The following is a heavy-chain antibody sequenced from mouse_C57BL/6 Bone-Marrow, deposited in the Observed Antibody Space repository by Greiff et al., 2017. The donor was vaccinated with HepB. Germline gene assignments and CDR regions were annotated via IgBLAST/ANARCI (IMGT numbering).Heavy chain of an antibody. CDR1: GFNIKDDY. CDR3: TTRFYDVYSPYAMDY. Sequence: VQLQQSGAELVRPGASVKLSCTASGFNIKDDYMHWVKQRPEQGLEWIGWIDPENGDTEYASKFQGKATITADTSSNTAYLQLSSLTSEDTAVYYCTTRFYDVYSPYAMDYWGQGTSVTVSS. V-gene: IGHV14-4*01. CDR2: IDPENGDT. D-gene: IGHD2-3*01. J-gene: IGHJ4*01.